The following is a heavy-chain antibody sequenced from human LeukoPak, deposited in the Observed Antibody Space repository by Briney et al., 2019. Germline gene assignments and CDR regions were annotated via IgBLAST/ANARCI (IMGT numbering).Heavy chain of an antibody. CDR3: ARDSDVVPAYYFDY. CDR2: ISSSGSTI. J-gene: IGHJ4*02. D-gene: IGHD2-2*01. Sequence: GGSLRLSCAASGFTVSSNYMSWVRQAPGKGLEWVSYISSSGSTIYYADSVKGRFTISRDNAKNSLYLQMNSLRAEDTTVYYCARDSDVVPAYYFDYWGQGTLVTVSS. CDR1: GFTVSSNY. V-gene: IGHV3-11*04.